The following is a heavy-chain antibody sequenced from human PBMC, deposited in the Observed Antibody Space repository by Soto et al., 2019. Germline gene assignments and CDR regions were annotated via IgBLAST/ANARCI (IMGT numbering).Heavy chain of an antibody. CDR2: INPSGGST. J-gene: IGHJ3*02. CDR3: ARDPTYYDFWSGSTAQDAFAI. D-gene: IGHD3-3*01. CDR1: GYTFTSYY. V-gene: IGHV1-46*01. Sequence: ASVKVSCKASGYTFTSYYMHWVRQAPGQGLEWMGIINPSGGSTSYAQKFQGRVTMTRDTSTSTVYMELSSLRSEDTAVYYCARDPTYYDFWSGSTAQDAFAIWGQGTMVTVSS.